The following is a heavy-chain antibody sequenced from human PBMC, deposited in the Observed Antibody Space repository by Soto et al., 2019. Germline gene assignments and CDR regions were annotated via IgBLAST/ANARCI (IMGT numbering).Heavy chain of an antibody. CDR1: GGSISSYY. CDR3: ARNIEIFGVVTHFDY. D-gene: IGHD3-3*01. V-gene: IGHV4-59*01. Sequence: PSETLSLTCTVSGGSISSYYWSWIRQPPGKGLEWIGYIYYSGSTNYNPSLKSRVTISADTSKNQFSLKLSSVTAADTAVYYCARNIEIFGVVTHFDYWGQGTLVTDSS. CDR2: IYYSGST. J-gene: IGHJ4*02.